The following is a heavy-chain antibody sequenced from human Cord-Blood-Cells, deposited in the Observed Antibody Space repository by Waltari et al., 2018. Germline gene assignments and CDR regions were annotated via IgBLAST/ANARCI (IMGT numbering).Heavy chain of an antibody. CDR3: ARDYGGNSGWFDP. CDR1: GGSISSGGYY. D-gene: IGHD4-17*01. CDR2: FYDSGST. Sequence: QVQLQESGPGLVKPSQTLSLTFTVSGGSISSGGYYWSWIRQHPGEGLELIGYFYDSGSTCYHPSIKIRVTIPVDTSKNQCSLKLGSVTCADTAVYFCARDYGGNSGWFDPWGQGTLVTVSS. V-gene: IGHV4-31*03. J-gene: IGHJ5*02.